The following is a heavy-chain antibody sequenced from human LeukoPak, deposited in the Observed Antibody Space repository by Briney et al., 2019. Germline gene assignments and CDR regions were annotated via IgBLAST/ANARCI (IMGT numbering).Heavy chain of an antibody. CDR1: GYSISSGYS. CDR3: AREVPRLVGPTRLDY. J-gene: IGHJ4*02. CDR2: IYHSGST. Sequence: SETLSLTCTVSGYSISSGYSWGWIRQPPGKGLEWIGSIYHSGSTYYNPSLKSRVSLLLDTSRNQFSLKLRFVTAADTAVYFCAREVPRLVGPTRLDYRGQGTLVTVSS. V-gene: IGHV4-38-2*02. D-gene: IGHD1-26*01.